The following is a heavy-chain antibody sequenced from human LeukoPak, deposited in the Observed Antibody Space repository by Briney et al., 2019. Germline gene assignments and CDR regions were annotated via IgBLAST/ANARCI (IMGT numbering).Heavy chain of an antibody. D-gene: IGHD3-16*01. Sequence: PGVSLRLSCVASGFTCKSLHLHWLRQVPGEGLEGLAYISFDDQTGKYADSVKGRFAVSRDNSKDTLYPQVDGLKDEDTAVYYCAKDRLAVWVDAAHFDYWGQGALVTVSS. CDR1: GFTCKSLH. V-gene: IGHV3-30*02. CDR3: AKDRLAVWVDAAHFDY. CDR2: ISFDDQTG. J-gene: IGHJ4*02.